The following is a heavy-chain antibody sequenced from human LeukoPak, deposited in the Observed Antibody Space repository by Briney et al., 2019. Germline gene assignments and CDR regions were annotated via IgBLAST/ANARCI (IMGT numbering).Heavy chain of an antibody. V-gene: IGHV4-34*01. J-gene: IGHJ4*02. CDR2: INHSGST. D-gene: IGHD1-26*01. Sequence: SETLSLTCAVYGGSFSGYYWSWIRQPPGKGLGWIGEINHSGSTNYNPSLKSRVTISVDTSKNQFSLKLSSVPAADTAVYYCARVGGGARTFDYWGQGTLVTVSS. CDR1: GGSFSGYY. CDR3: ARVGGGARTFDY.